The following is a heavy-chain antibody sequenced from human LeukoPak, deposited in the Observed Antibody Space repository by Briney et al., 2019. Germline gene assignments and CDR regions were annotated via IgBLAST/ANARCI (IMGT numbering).Heavy chain of an antibody. CDR1: GGSISRGSYY. D-gene: IGHD3-22*01. CDR3: ARSPPVTYDNSGYNRRDYYYYYYMDV. Sequence: PSQTLSLTCIVSGGSISRGSYYWSWIRQPAGKGLEWIGRINTSGSTNYNPSLKSRVTISVDTSKNQFSLKLSSVTAADTAVFYCARSPPVTYDNSGYNRRDYYYYYYMDVWGKGTTVTISS. J-gene: IGHJ6*03. CDR2: INTSGST. V-gene: IGHV4-61*02.